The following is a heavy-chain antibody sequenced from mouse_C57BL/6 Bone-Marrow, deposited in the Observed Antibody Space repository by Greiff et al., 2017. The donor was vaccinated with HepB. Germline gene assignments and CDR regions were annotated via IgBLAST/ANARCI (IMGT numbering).Heavy chain of an antibody. CDR1: GFTFSSYG. V-gene: IGHV5-6*01. CDR2: ISSGGSYT. CDR3: ARHEYYGSSPWYFDV. J-gene: IGHJ1*03. D-gene: IGHD1-1*01. Sequence: EVHLVESGGDLVKPGGSLKLSCAASGFTFSSYGMSWVRQTPDKRLEWVATISSGGSYTYYPDSVKGRFTISRDNAKNTLYQQMSSLQSEDTAMYYCARHEYYGSSPWYFDVWGTGTTVTVSS.